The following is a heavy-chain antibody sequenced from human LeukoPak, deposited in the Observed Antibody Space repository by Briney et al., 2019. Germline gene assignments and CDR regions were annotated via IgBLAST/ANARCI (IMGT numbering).Heavy chain of an antibody. CDR3: AKVVRYDYYYYMDV. Sequence: GGSLRLSCAASGFTFSSYGMHWVRQAPGKGLEWGAFIRYDGSNKYYADSVKGRFTISRDNSKNTLYLQMNSLRAEDTAVYYCAKVVRYDYYYYMDVWGKGTTVTVSS. D-gene: IGHD2-8*02. CDR2: IRYDGSNK. CDR1: GFTFSSYG. J-gene: IGHJ6*03. V-gene: IGHV3-30*02.